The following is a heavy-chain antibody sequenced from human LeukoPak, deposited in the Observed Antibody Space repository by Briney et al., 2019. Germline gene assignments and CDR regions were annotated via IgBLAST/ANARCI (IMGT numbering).Heavy chain of an antibody. J-gene: IGHJ3*02. V-gene: IGHV3-30-3*01. CDR1: GFTFSSYA. D-gene: IGHD3-3*01. Sequence: GRSLRLSCAASGFTFSSYAMHWVRQAPGKGLEWVAVISYDGSNKYYADSVKGRFTISRDNSKNTLYLQMNSLRAEDTAVYYCASEGAVVWSGYRGAFDIWGQGTMVTVSS. CDR2: ISYDGSNK. CDR3: ASEGAVVWSGYRGAFDI.